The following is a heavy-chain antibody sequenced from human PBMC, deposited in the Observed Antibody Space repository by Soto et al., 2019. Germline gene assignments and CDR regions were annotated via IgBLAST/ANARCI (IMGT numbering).Heavy chain of an antibody. J-gene: IGHJ3*02. Sequence: QVQLQESGPGLVKPSETLSLTCTVSGGSVSSGSYYWSWIRQPPGKGLEWIGYIYYSGSTNYNPSLKSRVPLSVDTSTNQFSLELSSVTAADPAVYYCARDLRGIRSEAGAFDIWGQGTMVTVSS. D-gene: IGHD6-13*01. V-gene: IGHV4-61*01. CDR3: ARDLRGIRSEAGAFDI. CDR1: GGSVSSGSYY. CDR2: IYYSGST.